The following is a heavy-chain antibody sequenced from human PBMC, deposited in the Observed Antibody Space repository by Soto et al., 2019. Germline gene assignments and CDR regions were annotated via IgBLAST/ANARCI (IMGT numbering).Heavy chain of an antibody. Sequence: EVQLLESGGGLVQPGGSLRLSCAASGFTFSSYAMSWVRQAPGKGLEWVSAISGSGGSTYYADSVKGRFTISRDNSKNTLYLQMNSVRAEDTAVYYCAKVPSTVSPYYYYYMDVWGKGTTVTVSS. V-gene: IGHV3-23*01. CDR2: ISGSGGST. D-gene: IGHD4-17*01. CDR1: GFTFSSYA. J-gene: IGHJ6*03. CDR3: AKVPSTVSPYYYYYMDV.